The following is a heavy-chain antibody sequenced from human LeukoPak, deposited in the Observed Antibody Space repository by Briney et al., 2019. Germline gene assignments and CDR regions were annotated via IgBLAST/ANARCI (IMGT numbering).Heavy chain of an antibody. CDR3: AKEMATITRYFDY. CDR2: ISYDGSNK. Sequence: GGSLRLSCAASGFTFSSYGMHWVRQAPGKGLEWVAVISYDGSNKYYADSVKGRFTISRDNSKNTLYLQMNSLRAEDTAVYYCAKEMATITRYFDYWGQGTLVTVSS. CDR1: GFTFSSYG. V-gene: IGHV3-30*18. J-gene: IGHJ4*02. D-gene: IGHD5-24*01.